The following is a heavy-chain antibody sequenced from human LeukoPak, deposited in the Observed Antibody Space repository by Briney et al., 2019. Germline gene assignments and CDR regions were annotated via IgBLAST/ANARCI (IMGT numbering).Heavy chain of an antibody. CDR3: ARAPLAYYNSSGYYAP. Sequence: GASVKVSCKASGYTFTSYYMHWVRQAPGQGLEWMGIINPSGGSTSYAQKFQGRVTMTRDMSTSTVYMELSSLRSEDTAVYYCARAPLAYYNSSGYYAPWGQGTLVTVSS. CDR2: INPSGGST. D-gene: IGHD3-22*01. V-gene: IGHV1-46*01. J-gene: IGHJ5*02. CDR1: GYTFTSYY.